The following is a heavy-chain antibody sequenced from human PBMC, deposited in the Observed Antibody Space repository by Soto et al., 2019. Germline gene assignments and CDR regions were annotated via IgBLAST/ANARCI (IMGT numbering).Heavy chain of an antibody. V-gene: IGHV4-34*01. CDR2: INHSGST. J-gene: IGHJ5*02. CDR1: GGSLSGYY. Sequence: PSETLSLHCAGYGGSLSGYYWIWIRQPPGKGLEWIGEINHSGSTNYNPSLKSRVTISVDTSKNQFSLKLSSVTAADTAVYYCARGLRFLEWLNWFDPWGQGTLVTVSS. D-gene: IGHD3-3*01. CDR3: ARGLRFLEWLNWFDP.